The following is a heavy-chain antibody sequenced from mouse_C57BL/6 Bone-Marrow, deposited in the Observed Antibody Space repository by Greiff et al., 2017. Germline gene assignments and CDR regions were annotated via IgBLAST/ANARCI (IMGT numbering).Heavy chain of an antibody. CDR1: GFTFSSYA. Sequence: EVKLVESGEGLVKPGGSLKLSCAASGFTFSSYAMSWVRQTPEKRLEWVAYISSGGDYIYYAATVKGRFTISRDNARNTLYLQMSSLKSEDTAMYYCTKILSSYWYFDVWGTGTTVTVSS. CDR2: ISSGGDYI. D-gene: IGHD6-5*01. CDR3: TKILSSYWYFDV. J-gene: IGHJ1*03. V-gene: IGHV5-9-1*02.